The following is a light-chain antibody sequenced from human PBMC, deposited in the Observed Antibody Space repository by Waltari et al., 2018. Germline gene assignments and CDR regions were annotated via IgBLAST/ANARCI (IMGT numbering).Light chain of an antibody. J-gene: IGKJ2*01. V-gene: IGKV1-39*01. Sequence: DIQMTQSPSSQSASVRDRVTITCRASQSISTYLNWYQQQPGKAPKLLIYTASSLESGVPSRFSGSGSDTDFTLTISSLQPEDFVSYYCQQSYNTPYTFGQGTKLEIK. CDR2: TAS. CDR1: QSISTY. CDR3: QQSYNTPYT.